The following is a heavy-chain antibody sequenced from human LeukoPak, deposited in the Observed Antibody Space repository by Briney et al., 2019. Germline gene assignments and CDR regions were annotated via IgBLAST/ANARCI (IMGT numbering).Heavy chain of an antibody. CDR3: ARERRYCSGSSCSNWFDP. V-gene: IGHV3-11*06. J-gene: IGHJ5*02. D-gene: IGHD2-15*01. Sequence: GGSLRLSCAASGFTFSGFYMSWIRQTPGRGLEGVSYISDRSTYTNYADSVKGRFTISRDNAGNSLYLQMSSLRAEDTAVYYCARERRYCSGSSCSNWFDPWGQGTLVTVSS. CDR2: ISDRSTYT. CDR1: GFTFSGFY.